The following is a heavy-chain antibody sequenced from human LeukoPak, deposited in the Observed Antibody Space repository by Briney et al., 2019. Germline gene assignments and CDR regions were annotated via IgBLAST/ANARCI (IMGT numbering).Heavy chain of an antibody. CDR3: AKDRDGAFDI. J-gene: IGHJ3*02. V-gene: IGHV3-30*18. D-gene: IGHD3-10*01. CDR1: GFTFSSYG. CDR2: ISYDGSNK. Sequence: PGGSLRLSCAASGFTFSSYGMHWVRQAPGKGLEWVAVISYDGSNKYYADSMKGRFTISRDNSKNTLYLQMNSLRAEDTAVYYCAKDRDGAFDIWGQGTMVTVSS.